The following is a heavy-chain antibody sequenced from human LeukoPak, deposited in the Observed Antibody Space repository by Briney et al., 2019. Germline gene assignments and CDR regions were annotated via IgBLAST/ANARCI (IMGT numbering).Heavy chain of an antibody. V-gene: IGHV3-30*18. CDR1: RFTFSSYG. Sequence: PGRSLRLSCAASRFTFSSYGMHWVRQAPGKGLEWVAVISYDGSNKYYADSVKGRFTISRDNSKNTLYLQMSSLRAEDTAVYYCAKDFGYSYGYLDYWGQGTLVTVSS. D-gene: IGHD5-18*01. CDR3: AKDFGYSYGYLDY. J-gene: IGHJ4*02. CDR2: ISYDGSNK.